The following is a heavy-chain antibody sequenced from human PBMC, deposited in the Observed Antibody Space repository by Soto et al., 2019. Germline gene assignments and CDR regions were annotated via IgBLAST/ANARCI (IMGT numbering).Heavy chain of an antibody. D-gene: IGHD3-22*01. CDR3: AKGGGSKDYYDTSGYYLYYYYAMDV. CDR1: GFTFSSYA. V-gene: IGHV3-23*01. CDR2: LSGSGVST. J-gene: IGHJ6*02. Sequence: EVQLLESGGGLVQPGGSLRLSCAASGFTFSSYAMTWVRQAPGKGLEWVSALSGSGVSTYYADSVKGRFTISRDNSKTTLYLQMNGLRAEDTAVYYCAKGGGSKDYYDTSGYYLYYYYAMDVWGQGTTVTVSS.